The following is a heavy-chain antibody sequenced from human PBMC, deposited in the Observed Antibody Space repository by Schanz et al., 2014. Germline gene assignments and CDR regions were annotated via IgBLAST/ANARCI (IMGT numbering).Heavy chain of an antibody. Sequence: QVQLVQSGAEVKKPGSSMKVSCKASGGTFNSYTINWVRQAPGQGLEWMGRIIPILGIANYAQKFQGRVTITADRSTSTACMELSRLKSDDTAVYYCARAFGGYDPAGALDYGGQGTLVTVSS. D-gene: IGHD5-12*01. V-gene: IGHV1-69*02. CDR3: ARAFGGYDPAGALDY. J-gene: IGHJ4*02. CDR1: GGTFNSYT. CDR2: IIPILGIA.